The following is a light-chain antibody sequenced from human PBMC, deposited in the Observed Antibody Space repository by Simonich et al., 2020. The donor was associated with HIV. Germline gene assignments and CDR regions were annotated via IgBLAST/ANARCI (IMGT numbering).Light chain of an antibody. CDR1: QSISSW. CDR3: QQYNSYSWT. CDR2: KAS. V-gene: IGKV1-5*03. Sequence: DIQMTQSPSTLSASVGDIVTIPCRASQSISSWLSGYQQKPGKAPKIMIYKASRLESGVPSRFSGSGLGTEFTLTISSLQPDDFATYYCQQYNSYSWTFGQGTKVEIK. J-gene: IGKJ1*01.